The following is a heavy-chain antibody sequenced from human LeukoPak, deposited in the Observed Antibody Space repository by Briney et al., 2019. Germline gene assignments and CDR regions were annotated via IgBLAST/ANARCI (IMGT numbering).Heavy chain of an antibody. J-gene: IGHJ5*02. CDR3: ARGGYSYGYSWFDP. CDR1: GFTVSSNY. Sequence: GGSLRLSCAASGFTVSSNYMSWVRQAPGKGLEWVSVIYSGGSTYYADSVKGRFTISRDNSKNTLYLQMNSLRAEDTAVYYCARGGYSYGYSWFDPWGQGTLVTVSS. D-gene: IGHD5-18*01. V-gene: IGHV3-66*02. CDR2: IYSGGST.